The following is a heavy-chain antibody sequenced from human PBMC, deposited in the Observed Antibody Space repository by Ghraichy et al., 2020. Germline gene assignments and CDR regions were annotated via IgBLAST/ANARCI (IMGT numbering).Heavy chain of an antibody. CDR3: ATLDTAKGLGY. Sequence: SQTLSLTCTVSGGSISSSSYYWGWIRQPPGKGLEWIGSIYYSGSTYYNPSLKSRVTISVDTSKNQFSLKLSSVTAADTAVYYCATLDTAKGLGYWGQGTLVTVSS. CDR1: GGSISSSSYY. D-gene: IGHD5-18*01. CDR2: IYYSGST. J-gene: IGHJ4*02. V-gene: IGHV4-39*01.